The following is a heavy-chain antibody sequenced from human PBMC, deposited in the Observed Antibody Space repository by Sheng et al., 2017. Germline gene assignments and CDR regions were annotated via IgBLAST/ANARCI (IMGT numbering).Heavy chain of an antibody. Sequence: EVQLVESGGGLVQPGESLRLSCAASGFSVSSNYMSWVRQAPGKGLEWVSVIHTGGSIYYADSVKGRYYADSVKGRFTISRDNSKNQWYLQMNSLRGEDTAVYYCAIGSNYSASVFDI. CDR1: GFSVSSNY. CDR2: IHTGGSIYYADSVKGR. J-gene: IGHJ3*02. D-gene: IGHD3-10*01. CDR3: AIGSNYSASVFDI. V-gene: IGHV3-66*01.